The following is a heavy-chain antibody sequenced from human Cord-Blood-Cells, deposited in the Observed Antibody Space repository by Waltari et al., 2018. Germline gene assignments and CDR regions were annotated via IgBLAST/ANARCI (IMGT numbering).Heavy chain of an antibody. V-gene: IGHV4-34*01. D-gene: IGHD2-2*01. CDR2: INHSGST. CDR3: ARLQYCSSTSCYQSIPFDY. CDR1: GGSFSGYY. J-gene: IGHJ4*02. Sequence: QVQLQQWGAGLLKPSETLSLTCAVYGGSFSGYYWSWIRQPPGKGLEWIGEINHSGSTNYNPSLKSRVTISVDTSKNQFSLKLSSVTAADTAVYYCARLQYCSSTSCYQSIPFDYWGQGTLVTVSS.